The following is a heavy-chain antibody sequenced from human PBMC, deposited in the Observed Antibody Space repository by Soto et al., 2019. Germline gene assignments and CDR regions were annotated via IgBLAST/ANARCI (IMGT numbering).Heavy chain of an antibody. CDR2: INSDGSST. Sequence: EVQLVESGGGLVQPGGSLRLSCAASGFTFSSYWMHWVRQAPGKGLVWVSRINSDGSSTSYADSVKGRFTISRDNAKNTLYRKINGLGAEAPAGYYGAKEDGTIDLFVIGGQGQRFTASS. CDR3: AKEDGTIDLFVI. D-gene: IGHD2-2*01. J-gene: IGHJ3*02. CDR1: GFTFSSYW. V-gene: IGHV3-74*01.